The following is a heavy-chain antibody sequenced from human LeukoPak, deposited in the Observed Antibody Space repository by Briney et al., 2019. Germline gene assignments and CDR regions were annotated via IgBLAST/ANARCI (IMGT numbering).Heavy chain of an antibody. CDR3: AREVEEEPRRHAFAR. CDR1: GGSISSGSYY. CDR2: IYTSGST. D-gene: IGHD1-26*01. J-gene: IGHJ5*02. Sequence: SETLSLTCTVPGGSISSGSYYWSWIRQPAGKGLEWLGRIYTSGSTNYNPSLKSRVTISVDTSKNQFSLKLSSVTAADTAVYYCAREVEEEPRRHAFARWGQATLATVSS. V-gene: IGHV4-61*02.